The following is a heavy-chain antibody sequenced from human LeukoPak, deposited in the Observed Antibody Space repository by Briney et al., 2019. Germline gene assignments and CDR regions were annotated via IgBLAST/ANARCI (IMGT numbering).Heavy chain of an antibody. CDR1: GFTFSTNA. CDR3: AKDVGKWESLHFFDY. J-gene: IGHJ4*02. CDR2: ISGSGAST. D-gene: IGHD1-26*01. Sequence: GGSLRLSCLTSGFTFSTNATSWVRQAPGKGLEWISGISGSGASTYYADSVTGRFTISRDNSRNTLYLQMNSLRGDDTAVYYCAKDVGKWESLHFFDYWGRGTLVTVSS. V-gene: IGHV3-23*01.